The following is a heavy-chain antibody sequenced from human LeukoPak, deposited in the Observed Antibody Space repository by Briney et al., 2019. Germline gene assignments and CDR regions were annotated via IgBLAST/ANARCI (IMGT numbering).Heavy chain of an antibody. Sequence: PSETLSLTCAVYGGSFSGYYWSWIRQPPGKGLEWIGEINHSGSTNYNPSLKSRVTISVDTSKNQFSLKLSSVTAADTAVYYCAKFATVTTPNWIDPWGQGILVTVSS. CDR3: AKFATVTTPNWIDP. D-gene: IGHD4-17*01. CDR1: GGSFSGYY. V-gene: IGHV4-34*01. J-gene: IGHJ5*02. CDR2: INHSGST.